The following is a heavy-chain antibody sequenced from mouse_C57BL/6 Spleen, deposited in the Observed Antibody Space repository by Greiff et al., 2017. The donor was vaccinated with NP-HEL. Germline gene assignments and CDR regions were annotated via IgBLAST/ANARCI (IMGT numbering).Heavy chain of an antibody. CDR2: INPYNGGT. V-gene: IGHV1-19*01. CDR1: GYTFTDYY. Sequence: EVQLQQSGPVLVKPGASVKMSCKASGYTFTDYYMNWVKQSHGKSLEWIGVINPYNGGTSYNQKFKGKATLTVDKSSSTAYMELNSLTSEDSAVYYWARREGYYEGYYYAMDYWGQGTSVTVSS. J-gene: IGHJ4*01. D-gene: IGHD2-3*01. CDR3: ARREGYYEGYYYAMDY.